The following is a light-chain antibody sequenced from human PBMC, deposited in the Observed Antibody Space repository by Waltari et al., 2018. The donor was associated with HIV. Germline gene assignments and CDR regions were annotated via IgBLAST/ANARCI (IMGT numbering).Light chain of an antibody. V-gene: IGLV2-14*01. Sequence: QSALTPPASVSGSPGQSITISCTGTSSDIGIYNYVSWYQQHPGKAPKLLIYEVNNRPSGVSDRFSGSKSGNTASLSISGLQAEDEADYYCTSYTTRSTVIFGGGTSVTVL. CDR3: TSYTTRSTVI. CDR1: SSDIGIYNY. J-gene: IGLJ2*01. CDR2: EVN.